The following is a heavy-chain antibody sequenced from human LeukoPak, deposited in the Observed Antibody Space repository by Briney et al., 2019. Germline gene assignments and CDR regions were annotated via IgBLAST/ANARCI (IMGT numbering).Heavy chain of an antibody. CDR1: GCTFSSYD. D-gene: IGHD3-9*01. CDR2: ISSSGSAI. Sequence: GGSLRFSCAASGCTFSSYDMNWVRQAPGKGLEWVSYISSSGSAIYYADSVKGRFTISRDNAKNSLYLQMNSLRAEDTAVYYCARDGYFGRRPSPSNWGQGTLVTVSS. J-gene: IGHJ4*02. V-gene: IGHV3-48*03. CDR3: ARDGYFGRRPSPSN.